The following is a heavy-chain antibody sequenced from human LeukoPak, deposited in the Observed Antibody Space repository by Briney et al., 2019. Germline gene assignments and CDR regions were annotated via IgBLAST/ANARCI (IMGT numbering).Heavy chain of an antibody. V-gene: IGHV3-23*01. CDR2: ISGSGSGGST. CDR1: GFTFSSSA. D-gene: IGHD5-24*01. CDR3: VKSGYNRFDY. Sequence: GGSLRLSCAASGFTFSSSAMSWVRQAPGKGLEWVSSISGSGSGGSTYYADSVKGRFTISRDNSKNTLYLQMNSLRVEDTAVYYCVKSGYNRFDYWGQGTLVTVSS. J-gene: IGHJ4*02.